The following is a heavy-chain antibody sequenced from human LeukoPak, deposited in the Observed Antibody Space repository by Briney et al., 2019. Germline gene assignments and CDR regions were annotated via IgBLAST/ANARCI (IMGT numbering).Heavy chain of an antibody. Sequence: PGGSLRLSCAASGFTVSSNYMSWVRQAPGKGLEWVSVIYSGGNTYYADSVKGRFTISRDNSKNILYLQMNSLRAEDTAVYYCARDDYYDSNGLDYWGQGILVTVSS. CDR3: ARDDYYDSNGLDY. D-gene: IGHD3-22*01. V-gene: IGHV3-53*01. CDR1: GFTVSSNY. J-gene: IGHJ4*02. CDR2: IYSGGNT.